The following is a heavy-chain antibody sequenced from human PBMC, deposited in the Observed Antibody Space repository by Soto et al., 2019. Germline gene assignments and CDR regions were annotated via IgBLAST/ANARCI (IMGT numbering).Heavy chain of an antibody. CDR3: ARDTGEVGIVGAVDS. CDR2: IWYDGSNK. Sequence: QVQLVESGGGVVQPGRSLRLSCAASGFTFSSYGMHWVRQAPGKGLEWVAVIWYDGSNKYYADSVKGRFTISRDNSKNTLYLQMNSLRAEDTAVYYCARDTGEVGIVGAVDSWGQGTLVTVSS. J-gene: IGHJ4*02. V-gene: IGHV3-33*01. D-gene: IGHD1-26*01. CDR1: GFTFSSYG.